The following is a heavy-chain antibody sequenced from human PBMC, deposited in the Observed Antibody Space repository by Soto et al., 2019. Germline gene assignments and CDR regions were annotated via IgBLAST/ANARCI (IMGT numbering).Heavy chain of an antibody. V-gene: IGHV1-46*01. CDR1: GYTFTSYY. CDR2: INPSGGST. Sequence: ASVKVSCKASGYTFTSYYMHWVRQAPGKGLEWMGIINPSGGSTSYAQKFQGRVTMTRDTSTSTVYMELSSLRSEDPAVYYCPRDRGSWTPFDYWGQGTLVTVSS. D-gene: IGHD6-13*01. J-gene: IGHJ4*02. CDR3: PRDRGSWTPFDY.